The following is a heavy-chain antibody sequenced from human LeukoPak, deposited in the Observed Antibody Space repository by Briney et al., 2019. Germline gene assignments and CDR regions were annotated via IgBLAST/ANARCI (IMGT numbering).Heavy chain of an antibody. J-gene: IGHJ4*02. CDR3: ARLRWELPFDY. Sequence: GASLKISCKGSGSSFTSYWIGWVRQLPGKGLEWMGIIYPGDSDTRYSPSFQGQVTISADKSISTAYLQWSSLKASDTAMYYCARLRWELPFDYWGQGTLVTVSS. D-gene: IGHD2-15*01. CDR2: IYPGDSDT. V-gene: IGHV5-51*01. CDR1: GSSFTSYW.